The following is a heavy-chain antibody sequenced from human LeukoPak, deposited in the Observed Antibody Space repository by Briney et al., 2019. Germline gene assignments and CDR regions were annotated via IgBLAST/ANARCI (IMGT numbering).Heavy chain of an antibody. J-gene: IGHJ4*02. CDR1: GGSFSGYY. CDR2: INHSGST. Sequence: SETLSLTCAVYGGSFSGYYWSWIRQPPGKGLEWIGEINHSGSTNYNPSLKSRVTISVDTSKNQFPLKLSSVTAADTAVYYCARAGRYCSGGSCYRSPIDYWGQGTLVTVSS. CDR3: ARAGRYCSGGSCYRSPIDY. V-gene: IGHV4-34*01. D-gene: IGHD2-15*01.